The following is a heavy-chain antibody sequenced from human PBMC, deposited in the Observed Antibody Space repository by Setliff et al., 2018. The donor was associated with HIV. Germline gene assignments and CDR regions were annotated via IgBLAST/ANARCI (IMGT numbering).Heavy chain of an antibody. Sequence: ASVKVSCKASGYTFTDYYIHWVRQAPGQGLEWMGWINSASGGTNYAQNFQGRVTVTRDTSINTAYVELNRLKSDDTAVYYCARDYLHVFDIWGQVTMVTLS. J-gene: IGHJ3*02. V-gene: IGHV1-2*02. CDR3: ARDYLHVFDI. CDR1: GYTFTDYY. CDR2: INSASGGT.